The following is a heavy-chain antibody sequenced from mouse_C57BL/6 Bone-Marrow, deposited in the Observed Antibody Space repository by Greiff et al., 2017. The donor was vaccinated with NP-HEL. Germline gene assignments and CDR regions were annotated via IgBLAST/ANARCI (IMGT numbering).Heavy chain of an antibody. CDR1: GFTFSSYG. D-gene: IGHD2-3*01. CDR2: ISSGGSYT. CDR3: ARGGVYEGDY. V-gene: IGHV5-6*01. Sequence: EVQVVESGGDLVKPGGSLKLSCAASGFTFSSYGMSWVRQTPDKRLEWVATISSGGSYTYYPDSVKGRFTISRDNAKNTLYLQMSSLKSEDTAMYYCARGGVYEGDYWGQGTTLTVSS. J-gene: IGHJ2*01.